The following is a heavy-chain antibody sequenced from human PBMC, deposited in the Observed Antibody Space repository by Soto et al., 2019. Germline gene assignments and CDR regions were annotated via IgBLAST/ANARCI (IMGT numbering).Heavy chain of an antibody. CDR1: GFIFSTYD. V-gene: IGHV3-13*01. CDR3: ARSQRGPVDY. CDR2: IGTAGDT. Sequence: PGGPLRLSCAASGFIFSTYDMHWVRQATGKGLEWVSTIGTAGDTYYPDSVKGRFTISRENAKNSLYLQMNSLRAGDTAVYYCARSQRGPVDYWGQGTLVTVSS. J-gene: IGHJ4*02.